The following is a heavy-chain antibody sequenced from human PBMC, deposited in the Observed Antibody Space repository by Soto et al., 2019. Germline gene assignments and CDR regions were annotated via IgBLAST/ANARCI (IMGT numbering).Heavy chain of an antibody. D-gene: IGHD2-15*01. J-gene: IGHJ6*02. CDR1: GFTFSSYA. CDR3: ARDRLEIYPQYCSGGSCYHYYYGMDV. CDR2: ISYDGSNK. V-gene: IGHV3-30-3*01. Sequence: QVQLVESGGGVVQPGRSLRLSCAASGFTFSSYAMHWVRQAPGKGLEWVAVISYDGSNKYYADSVKGRFTISRDNSKNTLYLQMNSLRAEDTAVYYCARDRLEIYPQYCSGGSCYHYYYGMDVWGQGTTVTVSS.